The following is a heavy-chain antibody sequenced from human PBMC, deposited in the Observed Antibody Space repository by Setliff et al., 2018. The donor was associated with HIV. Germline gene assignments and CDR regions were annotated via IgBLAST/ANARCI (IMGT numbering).Heavy chain of an antibody. Sequence: ETLSLTCTVSGGSISSHYWGWIRQPPGKGLEWIGYIYYSGSTNYNPSLKSRLTISVDTSKTQFSLKLTSVTAADTAVYYCARDRNWGSGDAFDIWGRGTMVTVSS. D-gene: IGHD3-10*01. CDR2: IYYSGST. CDR1: GGSISSHY. CDR3: ARDRNWGSGDAFDI. J-gene: IGHJ3*02. V-gene: IGHV4-59*11.